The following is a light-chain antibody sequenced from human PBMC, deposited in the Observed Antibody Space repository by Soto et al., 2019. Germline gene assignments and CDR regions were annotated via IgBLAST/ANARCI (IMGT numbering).Light chain of an antibody. Sequence: DIVLTQSPTTLSLSPGNRATLSCRASQSVSGYLTWYQQKPGQAPRLLIYDASNRANGIPARFSGSGSGTDFTLTITSLEPEDFAVYYCQQSSNWPSTFGGGTKVEI. J-gene: IGKJ4*01. CDR1: QSVSGY. CDR2: DAS. V-gene: IGKV3-11*01. CDR3: QQSSNWPST.